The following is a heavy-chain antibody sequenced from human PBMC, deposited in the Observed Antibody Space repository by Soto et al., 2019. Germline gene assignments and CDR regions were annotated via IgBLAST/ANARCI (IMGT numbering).Heavy chain of an antibody. CDR2: INPNSGGT. CDR1: GYTFTGYY. D-gene: IGHD6-13*01. Sequence: ASVKVSCKASGYTFTGYYMHWVRQAPGQGLEWMGWINPNSGGTNYAQKFQGWVTMTRDTSISTAYMELSRLRSDDTAVYYCARSGQQLVVPFDYWGQGTLVTVSS. V-gene: IGHV1-2*04. J-gene: IGHJ4*02. CDR3: ARSGQQLVVPFDY.